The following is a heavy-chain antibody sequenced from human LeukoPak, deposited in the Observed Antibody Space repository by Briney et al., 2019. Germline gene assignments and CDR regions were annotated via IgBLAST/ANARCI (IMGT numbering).Heavy chain of an antibody. CDR1: GFTFSNYA. Sequence: PGGSLRLSCAASGFTFSNYAMNWLRQAPGKGLEWVGPISGSGCSTYYADAVKSGFTIYRDYSKNTLYMQMNSLRSEDTAVYYCEKDLDIIDAFDIWGQGTMVTVSS. CDR2: ISGSGCST. J-gene: IGHJ3*02. D-gene: IGHD5-12*01. V-gene: IGHV3-23*01. CDR3: EKDLDIIDAFDI.